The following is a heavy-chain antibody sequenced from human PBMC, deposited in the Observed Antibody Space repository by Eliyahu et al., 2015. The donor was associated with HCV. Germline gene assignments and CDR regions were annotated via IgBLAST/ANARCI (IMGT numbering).Heavy chain of an antibody. J-gene: IGHJ6*02. D-gene: IGHD3-10*01. Sequence: ESGGGVVQPGGSLRLSCAASGFTFRSYGMHXVRQAPGXGXXWXAFLRYDGSNKYSXESVKGRFTISRDNSKNTXYLQMNSLRAEETAVYYCAKDQPTLLWPRGGMDVWGQGTTVTVSS. CDR3: AKDQPTLLWPRGGMDV. CDR2: LRYDGSNK. CDR1: GFTFRSYG. V-gene: IGHV3-30*02.